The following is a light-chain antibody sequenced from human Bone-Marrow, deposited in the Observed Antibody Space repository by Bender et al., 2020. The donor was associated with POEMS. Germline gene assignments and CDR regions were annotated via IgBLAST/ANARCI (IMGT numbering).Light chain of an antibody. J-gene: IGLJ3*02. CDR2: SDN. Sequence: QSVLTQPPSASGTPGQRVTISCSGSSSNVGGNTVNWYQQLPGTAPKLLIYSDNQRPSGVPDRFSGSKSGTSASLAISGLQSEDEADYYCATWDASLNGPVFGGGTRVTAL. V-gene: IGLV1-44*01. CDR1: SSNVGGNT. CDR3: ATWDASLNGPV.